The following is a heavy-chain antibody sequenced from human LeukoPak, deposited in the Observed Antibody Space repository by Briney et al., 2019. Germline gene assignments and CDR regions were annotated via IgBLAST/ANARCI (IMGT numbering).Heavy chain of an antibody. D-gene: IGHD3-10*01. CDR2: ISYDGSNK. Sequence: GTSLRLSCAASGFTFSSYAMHWVRQAPGKGLEWVALISYDGSNKYYADSVKGRITLSRDNSKNTLYLQMNSLRPEDTAVYYCAGSRSDAFDIWGQGTMVTVSS. CDR1: GFTFSSYA. CDR3: AGSRSDAFDI. J-gene: IGHJ3*02. V-gene: IGHV3-30*03.